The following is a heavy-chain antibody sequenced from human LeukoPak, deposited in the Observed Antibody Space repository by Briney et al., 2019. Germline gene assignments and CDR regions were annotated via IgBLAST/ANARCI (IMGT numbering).Heavy chain of an antibody. V-gene: IGHV3-21*01. CDR3: AREGDPPGFYYYHHLDV. CDR2: ISSGSSFQ. J-gene: IGHJ6*03. Sequence: GGSLRLSCAASGFDFSIYAIDWVRQAPGRGLEWVSSISSGSSFQNYADSVKGRYTISRNNAKNSVYLQMNRLRAEDTAVYFCAREGDPPGFYYYHHLDVWGKGTTVTVSS. D-gene: IGHD3-16*01. CDR1: GFDFSIYA.